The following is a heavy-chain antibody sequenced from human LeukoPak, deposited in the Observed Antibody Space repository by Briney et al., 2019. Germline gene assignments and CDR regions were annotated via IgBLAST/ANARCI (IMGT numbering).Heavy chain of an antibody. D-gene: IGHD3-10*01. CDR3: ARGDSTYGSGSYCPLN. V-gene: IGHV1-46*01. CDR1: GYTFPSYF. CDR2: INPTGGST. J-gene: IGHJ4*02. Sequence: ASVKVSCKASGYTFPSYFMHWVRQAPGQGLEWMGIINPTGGSTTYAQKFQGRVTMTRDTSTSTVYMELSSLRSDDTAVYYCARGDSTYGSGSYCPLNWGQGTLVTVSS.